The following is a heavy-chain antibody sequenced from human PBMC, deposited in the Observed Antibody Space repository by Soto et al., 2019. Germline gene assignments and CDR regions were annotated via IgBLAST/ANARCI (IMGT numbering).Heavy chain of an antibody. Sequence: QVQLVQSGAEVKKPGSSVKVSCKASGGTFSSYTISWVRQAPGQGLEWMGRIIPILGIANYAQKFQGRVTITADKSTSTAYMELSSPRSEDTAVYYCARDSRDFWSGDRSYYYYYMDVWGKGTTVTVSS. CDR3: ARDSRDFWSGDRSYYYYYMDV. CDR1: GGTFSSYT. CDR2: IIPILGIA. D-gene: IGHD3-3*01. V-gene: IGHV1-69*08. J-gene: IGHJ6*03.